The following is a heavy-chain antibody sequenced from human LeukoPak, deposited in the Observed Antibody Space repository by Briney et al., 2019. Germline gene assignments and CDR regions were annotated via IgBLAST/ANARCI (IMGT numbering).Heavy chain of an antibody. J-gene: IGHJ4*02. V-gene: IGHV5-51*01. CDR1: GYTFNKNY. Sequence: GESLKISCKASGYTFNKNYIAWVRQVSGKGLEWMGIIYPGDSDTRYSPSFQGHVTISADESISTAFLQWSSVEATDSAMYYCVRGNQKYGDYVRDWGQGTLVSISS. CDR3: VRGNQKYGDYVRD. CDR2: IYPGDSDT. D-gene: IGHD4-17*01.